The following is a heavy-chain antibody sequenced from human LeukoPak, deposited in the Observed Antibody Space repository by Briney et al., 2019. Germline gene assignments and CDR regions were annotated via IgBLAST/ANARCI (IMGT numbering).Heavy chain of an antibody. J-gene: IGHJ4*02. CDR2: IYYSGST. D-gene: IGHD4-17*01. V-gene: IGHV4-39*07. CDR3: ARRNYGDYDHYFDY. CDR1: GGSISSSSYY. Sequence: SETLSLTCTVSGGSISSSSYYWDWIRQPPGKGLEWIGNIYYSGSTYYNPSLKSRVTISVDTSRNQFSLKLSSVTAADTAVYYCARRNYGDYDHYFDYWGQGTLVTVSS.